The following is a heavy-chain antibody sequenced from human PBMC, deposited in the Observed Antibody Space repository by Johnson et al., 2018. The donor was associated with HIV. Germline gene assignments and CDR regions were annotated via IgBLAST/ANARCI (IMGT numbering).Heavy chain of an antibody. CDR3: AIALDSTVVTGPFDI. CDR1: GFTFSNYG. V-gene: IGHV3-30*02. J-gene: IGHJ3*02. CDR2: IRYDGSEK. Sequence: QVQLVESGGGVVQPGGSLRLSCTASGFTFSNYGMHWVRQAPGKGLEWVAFIRYDGSEKYYVDSVKGRFTISRDNSKNTLYLQMNSLRDEYTAVYHCAIALDSTVVTGPFDIRGQGTMVTVSS. D-gene: IGHD5-18*01.